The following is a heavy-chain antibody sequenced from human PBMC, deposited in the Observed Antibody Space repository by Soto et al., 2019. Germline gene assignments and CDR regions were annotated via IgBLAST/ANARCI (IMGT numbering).Heavy chain of an antibody. Sequence: PLETLPLTCTVSDGNISSGGYYWSWNPHPPGKGLAWIVYIYFSGTPYYTPSLNIRVTISVDTSKTQFSLKLSSVTAADTALYYCAIVGGINWFDPWGQGSLVTVSS. D-gene: IGHD3-16*01. J-gene: IGHJ5*02. V-gene: IGHV4-31*03. CDR2: IYFSGTP. CDR3: AIVGGINWFDP. CDR1: DGNISSGGYY.